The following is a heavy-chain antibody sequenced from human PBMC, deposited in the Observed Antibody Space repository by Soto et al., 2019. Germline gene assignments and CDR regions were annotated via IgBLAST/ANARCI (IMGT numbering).Heavy chain of an antibody. CDR2: ISYAGSNK. J-gene: IGHJ4*02. D-gene: IGHD6-13*01. CDR1: GFTFTSFG. CDR3: ARDRSLGIAAAGLDY. V-gene: IGHV3-33*01. Sequence: QVQLVESGGGVVQPGTSLRLSCEASGFTFTSFGIHWVRQAQGKGREGVAVISYAGSNKYIADPFRGRFTISRDNSKNMVYLQMKSLRVDDTAIYYCARDRSLGIAAAGLDYWGPGTLVTVSS.